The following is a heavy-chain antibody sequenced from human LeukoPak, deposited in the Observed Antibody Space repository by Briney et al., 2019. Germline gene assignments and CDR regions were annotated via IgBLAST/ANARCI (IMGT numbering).Heavy chain of an antibody. CDR1: GYTFTAYY. J-gene: IGHJ4*02. CDR2: ITPNSGGT. Sequence: ASVKVSCKASGYTFTAYYMHWVRQAPGQGLEWMGWITPNSGGTKYAQRFQGRVTMTRDTSISTAYMELSGLRSDDTAVYYCARDFPYSGRHGDYWGQGTLVTVSS. D-gene: IGHD1-26*01. CDR3: ARDFPYSGRHGDY. V-gene: IGHV1-2*02.